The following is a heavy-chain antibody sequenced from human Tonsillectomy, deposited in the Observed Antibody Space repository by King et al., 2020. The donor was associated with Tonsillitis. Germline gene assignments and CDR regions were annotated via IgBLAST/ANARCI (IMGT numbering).Heavy chain of an antibody. Sequence: QLVQSGGGVVQPGRSLRLSCAASGFTFSSYAMHWVRQAPGKGLEGVAVISNDGSNKNYADSVKGRFTISRDNSKNTLYLQMNTLGAEETAVYYCAREGITGTTGGIYYYYGMDVWGQGTTVTVSS. J-gene: IGHJ6*02. CDR2: ISNDGSNK. CDR3: AREGITGTTGGIYYYYGMDV. CDR1: GFTFSSYA. V-gene: IGHV3-30-3*01. D-gene: IGHD1-7*01.